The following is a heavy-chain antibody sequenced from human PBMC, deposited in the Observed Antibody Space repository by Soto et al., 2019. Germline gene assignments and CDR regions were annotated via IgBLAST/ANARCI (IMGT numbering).Heavy chain of an antibody. CDR3: AREYCSSTSCYSYFDY. CDR2: IYHSGST. CDR1: SGSISSSNW. Sequence: QVQLQESGPGLVKPSGTLSLTCAVSSGSISSSNWWSWVRQPPGKGLEWIGEIYHSGSTNYNPSLKSRVTISGDKSKNQCALKLSSVTAADTAVYYCAREYCSSTSCYSYFDYWGQGTLVTVSS. J-gene: IGHJ4*02. D-gene: IGHD2-2*01. V-gene: IGHV4-4*02.